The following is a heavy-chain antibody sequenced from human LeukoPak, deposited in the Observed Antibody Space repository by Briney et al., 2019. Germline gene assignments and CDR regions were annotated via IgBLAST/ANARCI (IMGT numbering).Heavy chain of an antibody. Sequence: GGSLRLSCAASGFTFSSYAMHWVRQAPGKGLEWVAVISYDGSNKYYADSVKGRFTISRDNSKNTLYLQMNSLRVEDTAVYYCATGSGYYYDHWGQGTLVTVSS. CDR2: ISYDGSNK. CDR3: ATGSGYYYDH. CDR1: GFTFSSYA. J-gene: IGHJ4*02. D-gene: IGHD3-22*01. V-gene: IGHV3-30*04.